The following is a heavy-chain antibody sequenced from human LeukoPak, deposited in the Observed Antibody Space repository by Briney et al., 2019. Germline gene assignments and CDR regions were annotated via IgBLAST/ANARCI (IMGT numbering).Heavy chain of an antibody. D-gene: IGHD2-2*01. CDR3: AYYCATGSICYLRDY. V-gene: IGHV3-23*01. Sequence: GGSLRVSCAASGFTFSSYPMKWVRQAPGKGLEWVSAISGSGGRTYYADSVNGRFTISRDNSQNTLYLQMNSLRADDTAVYYCAYYCATGSICYLRDYWGQGNLFSVSS. CDR2: ISGSGGRT. CDR1: GFTFSSYP. J-gene: IGHJ4*02.